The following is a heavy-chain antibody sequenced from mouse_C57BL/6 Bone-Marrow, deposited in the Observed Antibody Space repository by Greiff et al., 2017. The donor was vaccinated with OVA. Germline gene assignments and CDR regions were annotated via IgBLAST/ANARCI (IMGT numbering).Heavy chain of an antibody. Sequence: QVQLQQSGAELVKPGASVKLSCKASGYTFTSYWMHWVKQRPGQGLEWIGMIHPNSGSTNYNEKFKSKATLTVDKSSSTAYMQLSSLTSEDSAVYYCASDGYFYWYFDVWGTGTTVTVAS. CDR3: ASDGYFYWYFDV. D-gene: IGHD2-3*01. CDR1: GYTFTSYW. V-gene: IGHV1-64*01. J-gene: IGHJ1*03. CDR2: IHPNSGST.